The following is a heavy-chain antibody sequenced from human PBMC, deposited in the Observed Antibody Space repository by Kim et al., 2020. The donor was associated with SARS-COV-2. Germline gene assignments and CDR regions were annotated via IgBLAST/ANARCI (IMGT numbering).Heavy chain of an antibody. CDR1: GGSISSYY. D-gene: IGHD1-26*01. J-gene: IGHJ4*02. CDR3: ARTMSGSYSTFDY. V-gene: IGHV4-59*01. Sequence: SETLSLTCTVSGGSISSYYWSWIRQPPGKGLEWIGYIYYSGSTNYNPSLKSRVTISVDTSKNQFSLKLSSVTAADTAVYYCARTMSGSYSTFDYWGQGTLVTVSS. CDR2: IYYSGST.